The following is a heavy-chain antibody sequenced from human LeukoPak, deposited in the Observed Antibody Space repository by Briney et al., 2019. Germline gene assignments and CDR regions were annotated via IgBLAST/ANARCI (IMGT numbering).Heavy chain of an antibody. D-gene: IGHD6-19*01. Sequence: GGSLRLSCAASGFTFSSYWMNWVRQAPGKGLEWVAVIWYDGSNKYYADSVKGRFTISRDNSKNTLYLQMNSLRAEDTAVYYCAVAGKVYWGQGTLVTVSS. J-gene: IGHJ4*02. CDR3: AVAGKVY. V-gene: IGHV3-33*08. CDR2: IWYDGSNK. CDR1: GFTFSSYW.